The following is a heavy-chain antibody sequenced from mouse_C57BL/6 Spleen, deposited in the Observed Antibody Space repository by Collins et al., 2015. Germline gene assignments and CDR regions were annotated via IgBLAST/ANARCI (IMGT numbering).Heavy chain of an antibody. CDR3: ARGTTVVAFDY. CDR2: INPYNGGT. V-gene: IGHV1-26*01. D-gene: IGHD1-1*01. Sequence: QSHGKNLEWIGLINPYNGGTSYNQKFKGKATLTVDKSSSTAYMELLSLTSEDSAVYYCARGTTVVAFDYWGQGTTLTVSS. J-gene: IGHJ2*01.